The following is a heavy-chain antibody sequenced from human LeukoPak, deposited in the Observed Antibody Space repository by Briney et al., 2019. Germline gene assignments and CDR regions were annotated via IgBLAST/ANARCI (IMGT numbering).Heavy chain of an antibody. Sequence: SSETLSLTCAVYGGSFSGYYWSWIRQPPGKGLEWIGEINHSGSTNYNPSLKSRVTISVDTSKNQFSLKLSSVTAADTAVYYCASFGGPSHYYGSGSYYIYWGQGTLVTVSS. V-gene: IGHV4-34*01. CDR2: INHSGST. CDR1: GGSFSGYY. CDR3: ASFGGPSHYYGSGSYYIY. D-gene: IGHD3-10*01. J-gene: IGHJ4*02.